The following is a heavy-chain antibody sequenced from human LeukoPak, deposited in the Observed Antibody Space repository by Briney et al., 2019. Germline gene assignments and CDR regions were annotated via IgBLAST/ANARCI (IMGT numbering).Heavy chain of an antibody. CDR1: GFTFSNYW. J-gene: IGHJ4*02. D-gene: IGHD4-11*01. CDR3: VRDNYGVDY. CDR2: ITSDGSTT. V-gene: IGHV3-74*01. Sequence: QPGGSLLLSCAASGFTFSNYWMQWVRQAPGKGLVWLSHITSDGSTTTYADSVKGRFTTSRDNAKNTLYLQMNSLRAEDTAVYYCVRDNYGVDYWGQGTLVTVSS.